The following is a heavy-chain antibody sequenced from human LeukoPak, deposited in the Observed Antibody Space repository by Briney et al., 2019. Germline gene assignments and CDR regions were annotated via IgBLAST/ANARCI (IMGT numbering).Heavy chain of an antibody. J-gene: IGHJ4*02. CDR2: TKPDGSER. V-gene: IGHV3-7*01. CDR1: GFTFSSYW. D-gene: IGHD4-17*01. CDR3: AEGSNYGDSSF. Sequence: GGSLRLSCAASGFTFSSYWMSWVCQVPGKRPEWVANTKPDGSERYYVDSVKGRFIVSRDNAKNSLFLQMNSLRAEDTAMYYCAEGSNYGDSSFWGQGTLVTVSS.